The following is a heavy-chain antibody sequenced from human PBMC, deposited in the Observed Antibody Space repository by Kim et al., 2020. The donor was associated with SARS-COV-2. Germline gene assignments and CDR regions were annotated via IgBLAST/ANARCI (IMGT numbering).Heavy chain of an antibody. Sequence: GGSLRLSCAASGFTVSSYAMSWVGQAPGKGLEWVSAISGSGGSTYYADSVKGRFTISRDNSKNTLYLQMNSLRAEDTAVYYCAKDERTRGIAAAGTDFDYWGQGTLVTVSS. D-gene: IGHD6-13*01. CDR3: AKDERTRGIAAAGTDFDY. CDR2: ISGSGGST. V-gene: IGHV3-23*01. CDR1: GFTVSSYA. J-gene: IGHJ4*02.